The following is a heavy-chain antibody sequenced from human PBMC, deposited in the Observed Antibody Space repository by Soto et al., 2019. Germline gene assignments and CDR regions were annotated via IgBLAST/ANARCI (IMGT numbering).Heavy chain of an antibody. CDR3: ASRDPGTSVDY. CDR1: GCSFTSNNW. CDR2: IYPTGIT. V-gene: IGHV4-4*02. J-gene: IGHJ4*02. Sequence: PSETLSLTWGLSGCSFTSNNWWTXVRQPSEHGLGWIGEIYPTGITNYKPSLKSRVTISLDKSENQFSLKVTSLTAADTAVYYCASRDPGTSVDYWGQRTLVTVSS. D-gene: IGHD1-7*01.